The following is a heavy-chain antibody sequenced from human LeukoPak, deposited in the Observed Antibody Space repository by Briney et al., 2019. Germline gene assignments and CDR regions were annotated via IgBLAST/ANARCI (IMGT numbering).Heavy chain of an antibody. CDR3: ARGDCSGGSCYGEGWFDP. CDR1: GYTFTGYY. CDR2: INPNSGGT. V-gene: IGHV1-2*02. J-gene: IGHJ5*02. D-gene: IGHD2-15*01. Sequence: ASVKVSCKASGYTFTGYYMHWVRQAPGQGLEWMGWINPNSGGTNYAQKFQGRVTMTRDTSISTAYMELSRLRSDDTAVYYCARGDCSGGSCYGEGWFDPWGQGTLVTVSS.